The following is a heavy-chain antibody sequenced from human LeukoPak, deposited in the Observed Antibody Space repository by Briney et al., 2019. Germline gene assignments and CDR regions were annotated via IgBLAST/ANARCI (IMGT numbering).Heavy chain of an antibody. D-gene: IGHD3-22*01. J-gene: IGHJ4*02. V-gene: IGHV4-30-4*01. CDR2: IYDSEST. CDR1: GGTISSGDYY. CDR3: ARDGNYDSSGYSTFDY. Sequence: PSQTLSLTCTVSGGTISSGDYYWRWIRQPPGKGLEWIGYIYDSESTYYNPSLKSRVIISIDTSNNQFSLKLSSVTAADTAVYYCARDGNYDSSGYSTFDYWGQGTLVTVSS.